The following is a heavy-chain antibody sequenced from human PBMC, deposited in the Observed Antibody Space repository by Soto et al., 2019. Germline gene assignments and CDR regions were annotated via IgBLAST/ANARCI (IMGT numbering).Heavy chain of an antibody. Sequence: SEALSLTCTVSNGSISGSYWSWVRQPAGKRLEWIGRIHSSGTFNYNPSLKSRVTVSVDTSKNQVSLKLSSVTAADTAVYFCARDNKVSKGYGMDVWGQGTTVTVSS. CDR3: ARDNKVSKGYGMDV. CDR2: IHSSGTF. V-gene: IGHV4-4*07. J-gene: IGHJ6*02. CDR1: NGSISGSY.